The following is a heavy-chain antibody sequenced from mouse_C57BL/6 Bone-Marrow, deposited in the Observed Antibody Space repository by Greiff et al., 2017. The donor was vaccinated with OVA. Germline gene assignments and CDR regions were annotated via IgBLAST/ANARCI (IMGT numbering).Heavy chain of an antibody. J-gene: IGHJ2*01. D-gene: IGHD1-1*01. V-gene: IGHV1-5*01. Sequence: VQLKESGTVLARPGASVKMSCKTSGYTFTSYWMHWVKQRPGQGLEWIGAIYPGNSDTSYNQKFKGKAKLTAVTSASTAYMELSSLTNEDSAVYYCTTADGSSVFYFDYWGQGTTLTVSS. CDR1: GYTFTSYW. CDR2: IYPGNSDT. CDR3: TTADGSSVFYFDY.